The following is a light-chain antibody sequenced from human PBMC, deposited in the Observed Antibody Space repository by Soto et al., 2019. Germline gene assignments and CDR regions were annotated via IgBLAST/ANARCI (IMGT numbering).Light chain of an antibody. CDR2: QHS. Sequence: SYELTQPPSVSVSPGQTATISCSGDTVGDRYVCWYQQRPGQSPVLVIYQHSKRPSGIPERFSGSNSGNTATLTISGTQAVDEADYYCQAWDSIIAVFGGGTKLTVL. J-gene: IGLJ3*02. CDR1: TVGDRY. CDR3: QAWDSIIAV. V-gene: IGLV3-1*01.